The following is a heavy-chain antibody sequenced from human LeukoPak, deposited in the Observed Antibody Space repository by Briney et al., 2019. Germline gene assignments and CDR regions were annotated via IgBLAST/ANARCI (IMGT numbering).Heavy chain of an antibody. CDR2: IKQDGSEK. D-gene: IGHD4-17*01. CDR1: GLTFSSYG. J-gene: IGHJ4*02. Sequence: GGSLRLSCAASGLTFSSYGMSWVRQAPGRGLEWVAIIKQDGSEKYYVDSGKGRFTISRDNAKNSLYLQMNSLRAEDTAVYYCARSMTTVTTFDYWGQGTLVTVSS. V-gene: IGHV3-7*01. CDR3: ARSMTTVTTFDY.